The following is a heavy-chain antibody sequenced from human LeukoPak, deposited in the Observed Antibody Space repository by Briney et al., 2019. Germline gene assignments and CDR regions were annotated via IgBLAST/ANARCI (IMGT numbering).Heavy chain of an antibody. CDR2: INHSGST. J-gene: IGHJ5*02. CDR3: ARAIVRVSSTDVNWFDP. CDR1: GGSFSGYY. Sequence: PSETLSLTCAVYGGSFSGYYWSWIRQPPGKGLEWIGEINHSGSTNYNPSLKSRVTISVDTSKNQFSLKLSSVTAADTAVYYCARAIVRVSSTDVNWFDPWGQGTLVTVSS. D-gene: IGHD2-2*01. V-gene: IGHV4-34*01.